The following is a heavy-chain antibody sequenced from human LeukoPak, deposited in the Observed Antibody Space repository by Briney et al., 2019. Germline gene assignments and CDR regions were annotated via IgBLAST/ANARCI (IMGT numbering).Heavy chain of an antibody. CDR1: GGSISSNSYF. J-gene: IGHJ4*02. V-gene: IGHV4-39*01. Sequence: SETPSLTCTVSGGSISSNSYFWAWIRQPPGPGLQWVGSIYYTGTTYYNPSLKSRVTISVDTSENQFSLRLSSVTAADTAVYYCARLVSAAGSFDYWGQGTLVTVSS. CDR3: ARLVSAAGSFDY. CDR2: IYYTGTT. D-gene: IGHD3-10*01.